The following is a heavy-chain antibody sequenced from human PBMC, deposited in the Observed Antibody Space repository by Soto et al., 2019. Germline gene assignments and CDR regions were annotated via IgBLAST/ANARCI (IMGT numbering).Heavy chain of an antibody. D-gene: IGHD4-17*01. CDR1: GFTFDDYA. Sequence: EVQLVESGGGLVQPGRSLRLSCAASGFTFDDYAMHWVRQGPGKGLEWVSSISWNSGNLGYADSVKGRFTISRDNAKNSLYLQMNSLRGEETALYYCAEGASTTVFAFNDYWGQGTLVTVSS. V-gene: IGHV3-9*01. CDR3: AEGASTTVFAFNDY. J-gene: IGHJ4*02. CDR2: ISWNSGNL.